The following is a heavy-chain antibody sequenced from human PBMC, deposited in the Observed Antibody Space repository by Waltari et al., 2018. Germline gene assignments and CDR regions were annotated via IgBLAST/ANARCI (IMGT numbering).Heavy chain of an antibody. J-gene: IGHJ5*02. D-gene: IGHD6-13*01. CDR1: GFTFTSPA. CDR3: ARFLAGGVQDP. CDR2: IVVGSGNT. Sequence: QMQLVQSGPEVKKPGTSVKVSCKASGFTFTSPAMQWGRQARGQRLEWIGWIVVGSGNTNYAQKFQERVTITRDMSTSTAYMELSSLRSEDTAVYYCARFLAGGVQDPWGQGTLVTVSS. V-gene: IGHV1-58*02.